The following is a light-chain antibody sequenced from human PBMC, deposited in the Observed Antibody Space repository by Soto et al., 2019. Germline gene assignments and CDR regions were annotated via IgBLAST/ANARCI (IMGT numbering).Light chain of an antibody. J-gene: IGKJ1*01. CDR2: GAS. Sequence: EIVMTQSPGTLSVSPGERATLSCRASQSVSSNLAWYQQKPGQPPSLLIYGASTRATGIPARFSGTGSGTEFTLTISSLQYEDFVFDYCQQYRNWPVTFGQGNKVEIK. CDR3: QQYRNWPVT. V-gene: IGKV3-15*01. CDR1: QSVSSN.